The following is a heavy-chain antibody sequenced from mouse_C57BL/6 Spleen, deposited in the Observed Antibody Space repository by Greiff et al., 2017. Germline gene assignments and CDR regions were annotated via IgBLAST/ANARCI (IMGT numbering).Heavy chain of an antibody. CDR3: ARGSNLDY. D-gene: IGHD2-5*01. Sequence: DVMLVESGGGLVKPGGSLKLSCAASGFTFSDYGMHWVRQAPEKGLEWVAYISSGSSTIYYADTVKGRFTISRDNDKNTLFLQMTSLRYEDTAMYYCARGSNLDYWGQGTTLTVSS. V-gene: IGHV5-17*01. CDR1: GFTFSDYG. CDR2: ISSGSSTI. J-gene: IGHJ2*01.